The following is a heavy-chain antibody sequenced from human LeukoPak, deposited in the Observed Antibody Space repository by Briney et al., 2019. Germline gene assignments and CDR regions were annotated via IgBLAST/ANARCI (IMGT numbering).Heavy chain of an antibody. CDR1: GGTFSSYA. Sequence: SVKVSCKASGGTFSSYAISWVRQAPGQGLEWMGGIIPIFGTANYAQKFQGRVTITADESTSTAYMELSSLRAEDTAVYYCAKGSTPEGELRHDNWGQGTLVAVSS. D-gene: IGHD1-7*01. J-gene: IGHJ4*02. V-gene: IGHV1-69*13. CDR3: AKGSTPEGELRHDN. CDR2: IIPIFGTA.